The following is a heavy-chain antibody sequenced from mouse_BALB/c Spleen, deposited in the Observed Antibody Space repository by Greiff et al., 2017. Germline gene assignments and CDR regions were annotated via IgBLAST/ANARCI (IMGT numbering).Heavy chain of an antibody. CDR3: AREGGVDY. V-gene: IGHV5-6-5*01. CDR2: ISSGGST. Sequence: DVKLVESGGGLVKPGGSLKLSCAASGFTFSSYAMSWVRQTPEKRLEWVASISSGGSTYYPDSVKGRFTISRDNARNILYLQMSSLRSEDTAMYYCAREGGVDYWGQGTTLTVSS. J-gene: IGHJ2*01. CDR1: GFTFSSYA.